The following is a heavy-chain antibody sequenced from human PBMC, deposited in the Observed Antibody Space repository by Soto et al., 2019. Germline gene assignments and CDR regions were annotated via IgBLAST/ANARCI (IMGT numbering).Heavy chain of an antibody. CDR3: AKVGYCSGGSCYLAYFDY. J-gene: IGHJ4*02. CDR2: ISGSGGST. V-gene: IGHV3-23*01. D-gene: IGHD2-15*01. Sequence: GGSLRLSCAASGFTFSSHAMSWVRQAPGKGLEWVSAISGSGGSTYYADSVKGRFTISRDNSKNTLYLQMNSLRAEDTAVYYCAKVGYCSGGSCYLAYFDYWGQGTQVTVSS. CDR1: GFTFSSHA.